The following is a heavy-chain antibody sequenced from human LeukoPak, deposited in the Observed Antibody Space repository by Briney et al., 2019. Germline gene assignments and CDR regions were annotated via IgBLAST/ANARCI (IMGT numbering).Heavy chain of an antibody. D-gene: IGHD3-16*02. CDR2: IYYSGST. CDR3: ARGSMITFGGVIPHWFDP. J-gene: IGHJ5*02. V-gene: IGHV4-30-4*08. CDR1: GGSISSGDYY. Sequence: PSETLSLTCTVSGGSISSGDYYWSWIRQPPGKGLEWIGCIYYSGSTYYNPSLKSRVTISVDTSKNQFSLKLSSVTAADTAVYYCARGSMITFGGVIPHWFDPWGQGTLVTVSS.